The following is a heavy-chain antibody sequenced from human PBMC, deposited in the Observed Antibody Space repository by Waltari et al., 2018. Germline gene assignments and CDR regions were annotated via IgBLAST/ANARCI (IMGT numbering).Heavy chain of an antibody. Sequence: QVQLVQSGAEVKKPGASVKVSCKASGYTFTSYAMHWVRQAPGQRLEWMGWINAGNGNTKYSQKFQGRVTSTRDTSASTAYMELSSLRSEDTAVYYCARSRENDYYDSSGYSHWGQGTLVTVSS. CDR3: ARSRENDYYDSSGYSH. D-gene: IGHD3-22*01. V-gene: IGHV1-3*01. J-gene: IGHJ4*02. CDR2: INAGNGNT. CDR1: GYTFTSYA.